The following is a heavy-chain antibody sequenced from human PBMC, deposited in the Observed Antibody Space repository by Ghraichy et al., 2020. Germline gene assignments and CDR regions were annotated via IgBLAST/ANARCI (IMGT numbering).Heavy chain of an antibody. CDR1: GYTFTSYG. V-gene: IGHV1-18*01. CDR3: ARAHRIFGVVKERPTYYYYYYYMDV. D-gene: IGHD3-3*01. Sequence: ASVKVSCKASGYTFTSYGISWVRQAPGQGLEWMGWISAYNGNTNYAQKLQGRVTMTTDTSTSTAYMELRSLRSDDTAVYYCARAHRIFGVVKERPTYYYYYYYMDVWGKGTTVTVSS. J-gene: IGHJ6*03. CDR2: ISAYNGNT.